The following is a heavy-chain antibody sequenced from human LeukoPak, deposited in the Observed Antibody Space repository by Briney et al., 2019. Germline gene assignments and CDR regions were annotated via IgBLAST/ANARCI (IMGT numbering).Heavy chain of an antibody. CDR1: GGSISSYY. D-gene: IGHD3-22*01. Sequence: SETLSLTCTVSGGSISSYYWSWILQPPGKGLEWIGYIYYSGSTNYNPSLKSRVTISVDTSKNQFSLKLSSVTAADTAVYYCARAVGDSNGYWDNFDYWGQGTLVTVSS. CDR2: IYYSGST. V-gene: IGHV4-59*01. J-gene: IGHJ4*02. CDR3: ARAVGDSNGYWDNFDY.